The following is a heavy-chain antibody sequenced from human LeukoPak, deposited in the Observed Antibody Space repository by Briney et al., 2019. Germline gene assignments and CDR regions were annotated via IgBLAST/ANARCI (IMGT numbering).Heavy chain of an antibody. CDR3: ARGAFGVLLSAFDI. J-gene: IGHJ3*02. D-gene: IGHD3-3*01. V-gene: IGHV4-61*02. CDR1: GGSISSGSYY. CDR2: IYTSGSS. Sequence: SETLSLTCTVSGGSISSGSYYWTWIRQPAGKGLELIGRIYTSGSSSYNPSLKSRVTISVDTSKNQFSLKLSSVTAADTAVYWCARGAFGVLLSAFDIWGQGTMVTVSS.